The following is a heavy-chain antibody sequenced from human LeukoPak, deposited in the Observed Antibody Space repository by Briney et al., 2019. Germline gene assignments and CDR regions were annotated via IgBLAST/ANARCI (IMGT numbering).Heavy chain of an antibody. CDR2: INHSGST. D-gene: IGHD3-10*01. Sequence: SETLSLTCAVYGGSFSDYYWSWIRQPPGKWLEWIGEINHSGSTNYSPSLKSRVTISVDTSKNQFSLKLSSVTAADTAVYYCARQDVTMVRGVIFAFDMWGQGTMVTVSS. CDR3: ARQDVTMVRGVIFAFDM. CDR1: GGSFSDYY. V-gene: IGHV4-34*01. J-gene: IGHJ3*02.